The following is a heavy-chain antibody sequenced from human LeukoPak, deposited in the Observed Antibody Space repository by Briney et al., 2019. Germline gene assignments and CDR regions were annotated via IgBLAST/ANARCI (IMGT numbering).Heavy chain of an antibody. D-gene: IGHD6-13*01. CDR2: IYSGGNT. V-gene: IGHV3-53*01. CDR1: GFTFSSYS. CDR3: ARLVATAGRLYFDY. J-gene: IGHJ4*02. Sequence: PGGSLRLSCAASGFTFSSYSMNWVRQAPGKGLEYVSVIYSGGNTYYAGSVKGRFTISRDNSKNTVYLQMNGLRAEDTAVFYCARLVATAGRLYFDYWGQGNLVTVSS.